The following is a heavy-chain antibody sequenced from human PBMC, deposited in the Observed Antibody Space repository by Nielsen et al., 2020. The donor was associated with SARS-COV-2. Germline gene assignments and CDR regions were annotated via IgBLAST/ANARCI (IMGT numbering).Heavy chain of an antibody. J-gene: IGHJ5*02. V-gene: IGHV3-9*01. Sequence: SLKISCAASGFTFDDYAMHWVRQAPGKGLEWVSGISWNSGSIGYADSVKGRFTISRDNAKNSLYLQMNSLRAEDTALYYCAKDIEQWLLVDGYRRFDPWGQGTLVTVFS. CDR2: ISWNSGSI. D-gene: IGHD6-19*01. CDR1: GFTFDDYA. CDR3: AKDIEQWLLVDGYRRFDP.